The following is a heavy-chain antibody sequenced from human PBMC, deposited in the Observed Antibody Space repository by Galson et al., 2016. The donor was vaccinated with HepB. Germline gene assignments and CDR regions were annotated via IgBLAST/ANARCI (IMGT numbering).Heavy chain of an antibody. V-gene: IGHV3-7*01. Sequence: SLRLSCAASGFTFSSHWVHWVRQAPGKGLEWVANINQDGGEKYYVDSVKGRFTISRDNSNNMMYLQMNSLRPEDTSVYYCARDAMGRGSGSYSAFDYWGQGTLVAVSS. CDR2: INQDGGEK. J-gene: IGHJ4*02. CDR3: ARDAMGRGSGSYSAFDY. D-gene: IGHD1-26*01. CDR1: GFTFSSHW.